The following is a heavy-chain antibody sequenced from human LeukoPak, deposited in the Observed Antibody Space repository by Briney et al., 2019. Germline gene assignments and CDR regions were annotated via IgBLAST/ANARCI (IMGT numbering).Heavy chain of an antibody. V-gene: IGHV4-34*01. J-gene: IGHJ4*02. D-gene: IGHD3-22*01. CDR3: ARLPRRLYYYDRSGYWGIDY. Sequence: SETLSLTCAVYGGSFSGYYWSWIRQPPGKGLEWIGEINHSGSTNYNPSLKSRVTISVDTSKNQFSLKLSSVTAADTAVYYCARLPRRLYYYDRSGYWGIDYWGQGTLVTVSS. CDR1: GGSFSGYY. CDR2: INHSGST.